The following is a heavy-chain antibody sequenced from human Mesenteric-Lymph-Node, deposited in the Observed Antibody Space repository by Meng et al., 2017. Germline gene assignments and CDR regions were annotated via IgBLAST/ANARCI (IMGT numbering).Heavy chain of an antibody. Sequence: QPQLTASAPGLSHPLGALSLTVTGSGCSISSSSYHWGWIRQPPGKGLEWIGSIYYSGRTYYNPSLKSRVTISVDTSKNQFSLKLSSVTAADTAVYYCARTPGPVAVPFDYWGQGTLVTVSS. D-gene: IGHD6-19*01. CDR2: IYYSGRT. CDR3: ARTPGPVAVPFDY. V-gene: IGHV4-39*01. CDR1: GCSISSSSYH. J-gene: IGHJ4*02.